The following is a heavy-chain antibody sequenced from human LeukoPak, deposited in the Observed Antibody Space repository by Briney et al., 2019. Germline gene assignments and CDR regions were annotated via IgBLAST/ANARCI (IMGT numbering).Heavy chain of an antibody. CDR1: GFTFTKYW. CDR3: ANGGTYSSGP. Sequence: PGDSLRLSCAASGFTFTKYWMTWVRQAPGKGLEWVGNIKQDGSDKNYMDSVKGRFTISRDNTKNSVYLQMSSLRAEDTAVYYCANGGTYSSGPWGQGTLVTVSS. CDR2: IKQDGSDK. V-gene: IGHV3-7*01. J-gene: IGHJ5*02. D-gene: IGHD3-22*01.